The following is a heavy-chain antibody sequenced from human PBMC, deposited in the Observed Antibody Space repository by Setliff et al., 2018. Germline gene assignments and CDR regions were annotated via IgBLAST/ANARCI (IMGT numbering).Heavy chain of an antibody. Sequence: PGGSLRLSCAASGFTVSSNYMSWVRQAPGKGLEWVSGIYSSGTTKSADSVTGRFTISRDNSKNTLYLQVNSLRPEDTALYYCARDSIMDVWGNGTTVTVSS. CDR2: IYSSGTT. CDR3: ARDSIMDV. V-gene: IGHV3-66*03. D-gene: IGHD2-2*01. CDR1: GFTVSSNY. J-gene: IGHJ6*03.